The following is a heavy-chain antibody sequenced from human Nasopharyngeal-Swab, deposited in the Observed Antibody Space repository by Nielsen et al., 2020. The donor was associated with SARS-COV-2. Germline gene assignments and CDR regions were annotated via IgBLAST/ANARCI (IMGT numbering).Heavy chain of an antibody. Sequence: GETLKISCAASGFTFSSYGMHWVRQAPGKGLEWVAVIWYDGSNKYYADSVKGRFTISRDNSKNTLYLQMNSLRAEDTAVYYCARDTYYYDSSGYYDYWGQGTLVTVSS. V-gene: IGHV3-33*01. D-gene: IGHD3-22*01. CDR3: ARDTYYYDSSGYYDY. J-gene: IGHJ4*02. CDR2: IWYDGSNK. CDR1: GFTFSSYG.